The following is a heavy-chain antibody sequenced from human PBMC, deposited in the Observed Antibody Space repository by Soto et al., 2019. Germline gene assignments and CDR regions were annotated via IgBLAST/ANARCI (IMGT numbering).Heavy chain of an antibody. J-gene: IGHJ4*02. Sequence: GGSLRLSCAASGFTFSSYAMSWVRQAPGKGLEWVSAISGSGGSTYYADSVKGRFTISRDNSKNTLYLQMNSLRAEDTAVYYCAKVGDGYYDSSGPFAGWGQGTLVTVSS. CDR1: GFTFSSYA. D-gene: IGHD3-22*01. CDR2: ISGSGGST. CDR3: AKVGDGYYDSSGPFAG. V-gene: IGHV3-23*01.